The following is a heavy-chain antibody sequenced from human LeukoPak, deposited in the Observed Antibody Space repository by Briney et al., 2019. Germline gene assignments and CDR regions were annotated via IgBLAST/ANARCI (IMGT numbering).Heavy chain of an antibody. D-gene: IGHD1-20*01. CDR2: IWYDGSNK. V-gene: IGHV3-33*06. CDR3: AKDLTGTSTYYFDY. CDR1: GFTFSSYG. J-gene: IGHJ4*02. Sequence: GGSLRLSCAASGFTFSSYGMHWVRQAPGKGLEWVAVIWYDGSNKYYADSVKGRFTISRDNSKDTLYLQMNSLRAEDTAVYYCAKDLTGTSTYYFDYWGQGTLVTVSS.